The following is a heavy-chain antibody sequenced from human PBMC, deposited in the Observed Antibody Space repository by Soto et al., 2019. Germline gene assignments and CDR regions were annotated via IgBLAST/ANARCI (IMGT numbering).Heavy chain of an antibody. D-gene: IGHD6-19*01. CDR3: ASRMAFTSGWYFDY. J-gene: IGHJ4*02. Sequence: EVQLLESGGILVQPGGSLRLSCAASEFSFSNHAMSWVRQAPVKGMEWVSGLSASGTNTYYADSVKGRFTISRDNSQNILYLQLNSQRTEDTALYYCASRMAFTSGWYFDYWGQGTLVTVSS. CDR2: LSASGTNT. V-gene: IGHV3-23*01. CDR1: EFSFSNHA.